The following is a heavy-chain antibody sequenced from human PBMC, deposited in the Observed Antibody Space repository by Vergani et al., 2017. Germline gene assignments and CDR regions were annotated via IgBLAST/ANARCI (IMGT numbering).Heavy chain of an antibody. CDR2: IFRSGTT. D-gene: IGHD2-21*01. V-gene: IGHV4-31*03. Sequence: QVQLHLSGPGLVTPSLTLSLTCTVSGDSLSSSDHYWSWIRQRSDKGLEWVGHIFRSGTTYYNPSLKSRLIMSVDTSKNEYSLKLTSVTAADTAMYYCARENVVIARIFDFWGQGTMVTVSS. J-gene: IGHJ4*02. CDR1: GDSLSSSDHY. CDR3: ARENVVIARIFDF.